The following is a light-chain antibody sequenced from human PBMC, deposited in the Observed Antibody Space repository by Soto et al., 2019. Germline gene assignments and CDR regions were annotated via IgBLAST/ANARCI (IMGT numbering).Light chain of an antibody. J-gene: IGKJ1*01. V-gene: IGKV3-20*01. CDR3: QQYGGSPRT. Sequence: EIVLTQSPGTLSLSPGERATLSCRASQSVTKSLAWYQQKPGQAPRLLIYGASSRATGIPDRFSGSGSGTGFTLTISRLEPEDLAVYYCQQYGGSPRTFGQGTKVE. CDR1: QSVTKS. CDR2: GAS.